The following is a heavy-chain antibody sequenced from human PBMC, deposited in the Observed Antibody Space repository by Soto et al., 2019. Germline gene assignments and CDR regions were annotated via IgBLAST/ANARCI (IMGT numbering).Heavy chain of an antibody. CDR3: AKEASVPSLGEFWYFDL. J-gene: IGHJ2*01. V-gene: IGHV3-23*01. CDR2: VSADGQTT. D-gene: IGHD3-10*01. Sequence: EVHLLESGGGLVQPGGSLRLSCAASGFSFSNYGMTWVRQAPGKGLEWVSSVSADGQTTYYAESVRGRFTISRDSSKGTLYLQMDSPKSDDTAVYYCAKEASVPSLGEFWYFDLWGRGTQVTVSS. CDR1: GFSFSNYG.